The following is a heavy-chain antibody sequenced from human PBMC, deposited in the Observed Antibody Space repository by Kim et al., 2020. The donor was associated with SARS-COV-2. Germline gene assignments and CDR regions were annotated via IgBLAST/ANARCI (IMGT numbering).Heavy chain of an antibody. J-gene: IGHJ4*02. CDR3: ARGDRYCSGSSCYNY. V-gene: IGHV1-8*01. CDR2: MNPNSGNK. Sequence: ASVKVSCKASGYTFTNYDINWLRQATGQGPEWMGWMNPNSGNKGNAQKFQGRVTMTRDTSISTAYMELSSLRSEDRAVYYCARGDRYCSGSSCYNYWGQGTLVTVSS. CDR1: GYTFTNYD. D-gene: IGHD2-2*02.